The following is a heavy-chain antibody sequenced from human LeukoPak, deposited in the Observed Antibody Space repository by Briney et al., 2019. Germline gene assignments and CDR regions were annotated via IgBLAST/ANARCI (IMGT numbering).Heavy chain of an antibody. CDR1: GYTFTGYY. Sequence: ASVTVSCKASGYTFTGYYMHWVRQAPGQGLEWMGWINPNSGGTNYAQKFQGRVTMTRDTSISTAYMELSRLRSDDTAVYYCARDPGQLVLGGDNWFDPWGQGTLVTVSS. CDR2: INPNSGGT. CDR3: ARDPGQLVLGGDNWFDP. V-gene: IGHV1-2*02. D-gene: IGHD6-13*01. J-gene: IGHJ5*02.